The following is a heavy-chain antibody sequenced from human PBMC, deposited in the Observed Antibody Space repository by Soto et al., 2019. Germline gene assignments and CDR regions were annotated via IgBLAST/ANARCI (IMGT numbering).Heavy chain of an antibody. J-gene: IGHJ2*01. Sequence: GASVKVSCKASGYTFTGYYMHWVRQAPGQGLEWMGWINPNSGGTNYAQKFQGRVTMTRDTSISTAYMELSRLRSDDTAVYYCAIRTGQLAIISEFDGDWFFEVWGRGTLVTVSS. D-gene: IGHD2-2*01. CDR2: INPNSGGT. V-gene: IGHV1-2*02. CDR1: GYTFTGYY. CDR3: AIRTGQLAIISEFDGDWFFEV.